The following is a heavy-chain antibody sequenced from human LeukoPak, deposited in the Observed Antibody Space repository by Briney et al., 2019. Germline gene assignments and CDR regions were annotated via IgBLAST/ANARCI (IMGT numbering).Heavy chain of an antibody. CDR1: GGSVSSGSYY. CDR3: ARDLARALFDY. Sequence: PSETLSLTCTVSGGSVSSGSYYWSWIRQPAGKGLEWIGRIYTSGSTNYNPSLKSRVTMSVDTSKNQFSLKLSSVTAADTAVYYCARDLARALFDYWGQGTLVTVSS. CDR2: IYTSGST. V-gene: IGHV4-61*02. D-gene: IGHD3-3*02. J-gene: IGHJ4*02.